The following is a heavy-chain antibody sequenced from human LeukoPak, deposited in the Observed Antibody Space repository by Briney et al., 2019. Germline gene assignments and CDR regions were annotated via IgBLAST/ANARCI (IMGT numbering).Heavy chain of an antibody. CDR3: ARDLDYSNSPYYYYYYKDV. J-gene: IGHJ6*03. V-gene: IGHV4-4*07. Sequence: SGPTLAKPSETLSLTCTVPGDSISRYYWSWIRQPAGNRLEWIGRIYTSASTTYNPTLKHRVTLSVATSKNHFSLKHSSVTASDTAVYYCARDLDYSNSPYYYYYYKDVWGKGNTVTVSS. D-gene: IGHD4-11*01. CDR2: IYTSAST. CDR1: GDSISRYY.